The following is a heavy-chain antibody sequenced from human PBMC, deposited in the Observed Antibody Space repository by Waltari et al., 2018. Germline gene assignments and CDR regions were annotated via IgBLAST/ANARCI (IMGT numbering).Heavy chain of an antibody. CDR1: GLSVSNNY. J-gene: IGHJ4*02. V-gene: IGHV3-53*01. CDR2: IYTGKMT. Sequence: VRLVESGGGLIHPGGSLRLSCAASGLSVSNNYMHWVRQAPGKGLVGVSVIYTGKMTYYSDAVKGRFTISRDISKNMVYLQMNNLRAEDTALYYCARDTTSRERAGDWGQGTLVTVSS. CDR3: ARDTTSRERAGD. D-gene: IGHD1-1*01.